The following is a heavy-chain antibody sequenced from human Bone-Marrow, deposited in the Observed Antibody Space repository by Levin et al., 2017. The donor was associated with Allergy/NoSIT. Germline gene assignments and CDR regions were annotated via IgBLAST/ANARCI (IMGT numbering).Heavy chain of an antibody. V-gene: IGHV4-61*02. D-gene: IGHD6-19*01. CDR3: ASTSAWYRSIFFQH. CDR1: GGSISSSYY. Sequence: SETLSLTCTVSGGSISSSYYWSWIRQPAGKELEWIGRIYTSGSTNYNPSLKSRVTISVETSKNQFSLNLTSVTASDTAVYYCASTSAWYRSIFFQHWGQGTLVTVSS. CDR2: IYTSGST. J-gene: IGHJ1*01.